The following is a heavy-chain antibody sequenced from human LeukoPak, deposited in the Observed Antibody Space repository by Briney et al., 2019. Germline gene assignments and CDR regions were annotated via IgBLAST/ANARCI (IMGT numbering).Heavy chain of an antibody. Sequence: SVKVSCKASGGTFSSYAISWVRQAPGQGLEWMGGIIPIFGTANYAQKFQGRVTITTDESTSTAYMELSSLRSEDTAVYYCARPSLVVVPVVGAFDIWGQGTMVTVSS. CDR3: ARPSLVVVPVVGAFDI. CDR2: IIPIFGTA. D-gene: IGHD2-2*01. V-gene: IGHV1-69*05. J-gene: IGHJ3*02. CDR1: GGTFSSYA.